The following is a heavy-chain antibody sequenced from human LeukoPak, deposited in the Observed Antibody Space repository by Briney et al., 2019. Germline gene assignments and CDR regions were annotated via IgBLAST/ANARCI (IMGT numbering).Heavy chain of an antibody. CDR3: ARESRAHYYDSSGYYAVYYFDY. V-gene: IGHV4-61*01. CDR2: IYYSGST. CDR1: GGSVSSGSYY. J-gene: IGHJ4*02. Sequence: PSETLSLTCTVSGGSVSSGSYYWSWIRQPPGKGLEWIGYIYYSGSTNYNPSLKSRVTISVDTSKNQFSLKLSSVTAADTAVYYCARESRAHYYDSSGYYAVYYFDYWGQGTLVTVSS. D-gene: IGHD3-22*01.